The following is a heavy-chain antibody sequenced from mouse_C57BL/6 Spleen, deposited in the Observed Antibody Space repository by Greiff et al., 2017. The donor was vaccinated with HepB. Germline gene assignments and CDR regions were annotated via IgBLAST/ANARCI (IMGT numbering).Heavy chain of an antibody. D-gene: IGHD2-10*01. CDR1: GYTFTSYW. J-gene: IGHJ4*01. V-gene: IGHV1-59*01. Sequence: QVQLQQPGAELVRPGTSVKLSCKASGYTFTSYWMHWVKQRPGQGLEWIGVIDPSDSYTNYNQKFKGKATLTVDTSSSTAYMQLSSLTSADSAVYYCARNPAYSYYAMDYWGQGTSVTVSS. CDR2: IDPSDSYT. CDR3: ARNPAYSYYAMDY.